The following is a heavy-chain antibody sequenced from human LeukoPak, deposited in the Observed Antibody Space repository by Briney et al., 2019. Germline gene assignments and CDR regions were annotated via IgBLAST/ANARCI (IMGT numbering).Heavy chain of an antibody. CDR1: GFTFSGYG. D-gene: IGHD6-13*01. CDR2: IRYDGSNK. Sequence: GGSLRLSCAASGFTFSGYGMHWVRQAPGKGLEWVAFIRYDGSNKYYADSVKGRFTISRDNSKNTLYLQMNSLRAEDTAVYYCAKDKIFQGIAAAGPFDYWGQGTLVTVSS. J-gene: IGHJ4*02. V-gene: IGHV3-30*02. CDR3: AKDKIFQGIAAAGPFDY.